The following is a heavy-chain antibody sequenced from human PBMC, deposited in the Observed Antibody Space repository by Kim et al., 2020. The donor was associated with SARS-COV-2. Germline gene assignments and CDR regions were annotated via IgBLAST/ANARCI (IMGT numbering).Heavy chain of an antibody. D-gene: IGHD3-22*01. CDR3: ARWTGFYYDF. J-gene: IGHJ4*02. Sequence: GGSLRLSCAASGLTVSSNYMSWVRQAPGKGLEWVSMIYSDGATYYTDSGRGRFTISRDNSKNTLYLQMSSLRAEDTAVYYCARWTGFYYDFWGRGTLVTVSS. CDR2: IYSDGAT. V-gene: IGHV3-66*01. CDR1: GLTVSSNY.